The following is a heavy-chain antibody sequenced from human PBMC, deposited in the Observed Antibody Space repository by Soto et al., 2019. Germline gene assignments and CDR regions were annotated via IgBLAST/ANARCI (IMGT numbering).Heavy chain of an antibody. CDR3: AREGVGRWEPRDYYYYGMDV. CDR2: ISSSGSTI. Sequence: PWGSLRLSCAASGFTFSSYEMNWVRQAPGKGLEWVSYISSSGSTIYYADSVKGRFTISRDNAKNSLYLQMNSLRAEDTAVYYCAREGVGRWEPRDYYYYGMDVWGQGTTVTVSS. D-gene: IGHD1-26*01. CDR1: GFTFSSYE. V-gene: IGHV3-48*03. J-gene: IGHJ6*02.